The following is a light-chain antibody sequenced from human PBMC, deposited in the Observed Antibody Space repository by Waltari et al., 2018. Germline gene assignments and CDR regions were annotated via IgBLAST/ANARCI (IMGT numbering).Light chain of an antibody. CDR1: ASNIGKHL. CDR3: AAWDDSLNGRWV. J-gene: IGLJ3*02. CDR2: RSD. V-gene: IGLV1-44*01. Sequence: QSVLTQPPSVSGTPGQRVTISCSGSASNIGKHLVNWYQQFPGKAPKLLTYRSDQLPSGAPDRFSGSKSGTSASLAISGLQSEDEADYYCAAWDDSLNGRWVFGGGTKVTVL.